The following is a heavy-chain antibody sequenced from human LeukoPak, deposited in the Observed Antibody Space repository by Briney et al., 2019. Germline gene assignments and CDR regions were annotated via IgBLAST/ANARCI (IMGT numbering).Heavy chain of an antibody. Sequence: GGSLRLSCAASGITFSGSGMSWVRQAPGKGLEWVSTISGSGSNTHYADSVKGRFTISRDNSKNTLYLQMNSLRIDDTAVYFCAKDLRFGGFDYWGQGTLVTASS. CDR3: AKDLRFGGFDY. J-gene: IGHJ4*02. CDR2: ISGSGSNT. D-gene: IGHD3-10*01. CDR1: GITFSGSG. V-gene: IGHV3-23*01.